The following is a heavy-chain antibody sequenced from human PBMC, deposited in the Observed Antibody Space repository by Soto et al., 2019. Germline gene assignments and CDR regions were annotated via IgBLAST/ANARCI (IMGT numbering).Heavy chain of an antibody. D-gene: IGHD6-19*01. CDR1: GYTITSYG. J-gene: IGHJ5*02. V-gene: IGHV1-18*01. CDR3: AGDHGQWMVDP. CDR2: ISGYSGDT. Sequence: QVQLVQSGGEVKEPGASVKVSCKASGYTITSYGFSWVRQAPGQGLEWMGWISGYSGDTKYSQKFQGRVTMTTDTPTSTAHMALRSLTSDHTAVYYCAGDHGQWMVDPWGQGTLVTVSS.